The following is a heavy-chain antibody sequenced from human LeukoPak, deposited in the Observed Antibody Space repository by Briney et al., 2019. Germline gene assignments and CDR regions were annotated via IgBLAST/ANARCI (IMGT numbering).Heavy chain of an antibody. CDR2: IYPGDSDT. Sequence: GESLKISCQGSGYSFTSYWIGWVRQMPGKGLEWMGIIYPGDSDTTYSPSFQGQVKISSDKSTTTAYLQWSSLKASDTAMYYCARRITVVRGTGAFDIWGQGTMVTVSS. D-gene: IGHD3-10*01. CDR1: GYSFTSYW. CDR3: ARRITVVRGTGAFDI. V-gene: IGHV5-51*01. J-gene: IGHJ3*02.